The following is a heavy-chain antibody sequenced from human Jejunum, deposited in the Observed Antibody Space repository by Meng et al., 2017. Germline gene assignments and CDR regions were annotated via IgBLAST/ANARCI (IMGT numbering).Heavy chain of an antibody. CDR3: AREWSGSFRHFDY. J-gene: IGHJ4*02. Sequence: QEQLQESGPGRMMTSGTLSLTCGVSGGSISSSDWWSWVRQLLGKGLVWIGEIHHSRSTNYNPSLKSRVTISVDKSKNQCSLKPRSLTAADTAVYYCAREWSGSFRHFDYWGQGTLVTVSS. CDR1: GGSISSSDW. CDR2: IHHSRST. D-gene: IGHD3-16*02. V-gene: IGHV4-4*02.